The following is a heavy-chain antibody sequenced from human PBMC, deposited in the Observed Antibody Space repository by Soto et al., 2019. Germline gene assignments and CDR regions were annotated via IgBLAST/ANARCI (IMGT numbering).Heavy chain of an antibody. CDR3: ARDGPGDCGGDCPDAFDI. Sequence: EASVKVSCKASGYTFTSYYMHWVRQAPGQGLEWMGIINPSGGSTSYAQKFQGRVTMTRDTSTSTVYMELSSLRSEDTAVYYCARDGPGDCGGDCPDAFDIWGQGTMVTVSS. D-gene: IGHD2-21*02. V-gene: IGHV1-46*01. CDR2: INPSGGST. CDR1: GYTFTSYY. J-gene: IGHJ3*02.